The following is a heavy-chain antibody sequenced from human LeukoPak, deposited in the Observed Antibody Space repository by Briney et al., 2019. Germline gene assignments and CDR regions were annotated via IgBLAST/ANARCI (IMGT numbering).Heavy chain of an antibody. Sequence: SETLSLTCAVYGGSFSGYYWSWIRQPPGKGLEWIGEINHSGSTNYNPSLKSRVTISVDTSKNQFSLKLSSVTAADTAVYYCARTYCSSTSCHCWFDPWGQGTLVTVSS. J-gene: IGHJ5*02. CDR3: ARTYCSSTSCHCWFDP. CDR1: GGSFSGYY. D-gene: IGHD2-2*01. V-gene: IGHV4-34*01. CDR2: INHSGST.